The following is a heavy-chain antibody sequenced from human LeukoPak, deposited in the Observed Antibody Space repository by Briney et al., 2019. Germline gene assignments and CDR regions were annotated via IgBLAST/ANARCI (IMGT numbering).Heavy chain of an antibody. J-gene: IGHJ3*02. CDR3: ARDDIVATINDAFDI. V-gene: IGHV4-59*01. D-gene: IGHD5-12*01. CDR1: GGSISSYY. Sequence: SETLSLTCTVSGGSISSYYWSWVWQPPGRGLEWIGYVYYSGSTNYNPSLKSRVTMSVDTSKNQFSLKLSSVTAADTAVYYCARDDIVATINDAFDIWGQGTMVAVSS. CDR2: VYYSGST.